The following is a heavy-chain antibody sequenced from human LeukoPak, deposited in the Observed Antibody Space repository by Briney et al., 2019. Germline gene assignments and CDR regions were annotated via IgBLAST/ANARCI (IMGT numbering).Heavy chain of an antibody. CDR2: ISSGSTYT. CDR1: GFTFSDNY. D-gene: IGHD6-13*01. Sequence: GGSLRLSCAASGFTFSDNYMSWTRQAPGKGLEWVSYISSGSTYTNYADSVKGRFTISRDNAKKSLYLQMNSLRAEDTAVYYCARDEQLVLGYFQHWGQGTLVTVSS. CDR3: ARDEQLVLGYFQH. V-gene: IGHV3-11*05. J-gene: IGHJ1*01.